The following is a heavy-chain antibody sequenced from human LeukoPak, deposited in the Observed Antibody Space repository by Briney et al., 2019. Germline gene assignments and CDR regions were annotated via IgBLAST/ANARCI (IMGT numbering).Heavy chain of an antibody. V-gene: IGHV3-21*01. Sequence: GGSLRLSCAASGFAFSSYAMNWVRQAPGKGLEWVSPITSTSSYIYYADSVKGRFTISRDNDKNSLYLQMNSLRAEDTAVYYCARDDGGYCSSTSCYLGWFDPWGQGTLVTVSS. CDR3: ARDDGGYCSSTSCYLGWFDP. J-gene: IGHJ5*02. CDR1: GFAFSSYA. CDR2: ITSTSSYI. D-gene: IGHD2-2*03.